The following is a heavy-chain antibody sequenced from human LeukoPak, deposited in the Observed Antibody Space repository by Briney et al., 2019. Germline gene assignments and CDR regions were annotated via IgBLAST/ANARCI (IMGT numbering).Heavy chain of an antibody. J-gene: IGHJ4*02. CDR3: ARVYRLRYFDWLLSPPYYFDY. Sequence: PGGSLRLSCAASGFTVSSNYMSWVRQAPGKGLEWASVIYSGGSTYYADSVKGRFTISRDNSKNTLYLQMNSLRAEDTAVYYCARVYRLRYFDWLLSPPYYFDYWGQGTLVTVSS. CDR2: IYSGGST. V-gene: IGHV3-66*01. D-gene: IGHD3-9*01. CDR1: GFTVSSNY.